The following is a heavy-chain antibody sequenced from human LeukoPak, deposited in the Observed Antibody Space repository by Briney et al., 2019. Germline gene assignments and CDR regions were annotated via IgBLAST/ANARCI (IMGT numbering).Heavy chain of an antibody. V-gene: IGHV3-23*01. D-gene: IGHD5-24*01. CDR3: AKEGRWLQYYFDY. CDR1: GFTVSSNY. CDR2: ISGSGGST. Sequence: GGSLRLSCAASGFTVSSNYMSWVRQAPGKGLEWVSAISGSGGSTYYADSVKGRFTISRDNSKNTLYLQMNSLRAEDTAVYYCAKEGRWLQYYFDYWGQGTLVTVSS. J-gene: IGHJ4*02.